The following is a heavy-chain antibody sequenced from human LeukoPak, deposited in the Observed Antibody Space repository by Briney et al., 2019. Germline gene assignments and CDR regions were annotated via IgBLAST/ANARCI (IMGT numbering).Heavy chain of an antibody. CDR2: IIPIFGTA. V-gene: IGHV1-69*01. J-gene: IGHJ4*02. Sequence: WVKVSCKASGGTFSSYAISWVRQAPGQGLEWMGGIIPIFGTANYAQKFQGRVTITADESTSTAYMELSSLRSEDTAVYYCARDQRYFDWLAGPRGIFDYWGQGTLVTVSS. CDR1: GGTFSSYA. CDR3: ARDQRYFDWLAGPRGIFDY. D-gene: IGHD3-9*01.